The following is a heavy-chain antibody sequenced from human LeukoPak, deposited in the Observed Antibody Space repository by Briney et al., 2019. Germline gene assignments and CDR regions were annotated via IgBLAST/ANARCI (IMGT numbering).Heavy chain of an antibody. CDR2: ISGSGGST. Sequence: GGSLRLSCATSGFAFRKYAMNWVRQAPGKGLEWVSTISGSGGSTYYADSVKGWFTISGDNSKNTLDLQMNSLRAEDTAVYYCAKGPPFGSGSYYTWGQGTLVTVSS. D-gene: IGHD3-10*01. J-gene: IGHJ5*02. V-gene: IGHV3-23*01. CDR1: GFAFRKYA. CDR3: AKGPPFGSGSYYT.